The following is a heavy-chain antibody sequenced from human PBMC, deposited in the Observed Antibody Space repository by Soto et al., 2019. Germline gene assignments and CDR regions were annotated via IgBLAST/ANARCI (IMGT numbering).Heavy chain of an antibody. V-gene: IGHV3-53*04. D-gene: IGHD3-10*01. CDR1: GVTVSSNY. CDR2: IYSGGRT. J-gene: IGHJ6*02. CDR3: ARSYGSGSYRGSYYCMDV. Sequence: EVQLVASGGGLVQPGGSLRLSCTACGVTVSSNYLSWVLQAPGKGLEWVSDIYSGGRTYYADSVEGRLTISRHNPKNTLYLQMNSLRAEDTAVYACARSYGSGSYRGSYYCMDVWGQGTTVTVSS.